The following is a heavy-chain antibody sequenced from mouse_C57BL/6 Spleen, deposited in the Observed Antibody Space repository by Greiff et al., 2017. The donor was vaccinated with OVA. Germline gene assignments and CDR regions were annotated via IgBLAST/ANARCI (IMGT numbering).Heavy chain of an antibody. D-gene: IGHD2-3*01. CDR1: GYTFTSYW. J-gene: IGHJ3*01. Sequence: QVHVKQPGTELVKPGASVKLSCKASGYTFTSYWMHWVKQRPGQGLEWIGNINPSNGGTNYNEKFKSKATLTVDKSSSTAYMQLSSLTSEDSAVYYCARGWGYYPWFAYWGQGTLVTVSA. CDR2: INPSNGGT. CDR3: ARGWGYYPWFAY. V-gene: IGHV1-53*01.